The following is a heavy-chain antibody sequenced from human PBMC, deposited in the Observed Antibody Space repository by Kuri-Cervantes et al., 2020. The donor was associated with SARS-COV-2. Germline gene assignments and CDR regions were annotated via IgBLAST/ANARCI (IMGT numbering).Heavy chain of an antibody. D-gene: IGHD3-22*01. CDR1: GYSFTSYW. J-gene: IGHJ4*02. Sequence: KVSCKGSGYSFTSYWIGWVRQMPGKGLEWMGIIYPGDSDTRYSPSFQGQVTISADKPISTAYLQWSSLKASDTAMYYCARQKFHYYDSSGYQGATDYWGQGTLVTVSS. CDR3: ARQKFHYYDSSGYQGATDY. V-gene: IGHV5-51*01. CDR2: IYPGDSDT.